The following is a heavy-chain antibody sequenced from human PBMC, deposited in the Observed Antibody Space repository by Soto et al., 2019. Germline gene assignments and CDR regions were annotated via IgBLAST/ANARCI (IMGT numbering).Heavy chain of an antibody. D-gene: IGHD1-26*01. Sequence: GGSLRLSCAASGFTFSSYDMHWVRQAPGKGLEWVAVISYDGNNKYYADSMKGRFTISRDNSKNTLYLQMNSLRADDTAVYYCASGRVGADYWGQGTLVTVSS. V-gene: IGHV3-30*03. CDR1: GFTFSSYD. CDR2: ISYDGNNK. J-gene: IGHJ4*02. CDR3: ASGRVGADY.